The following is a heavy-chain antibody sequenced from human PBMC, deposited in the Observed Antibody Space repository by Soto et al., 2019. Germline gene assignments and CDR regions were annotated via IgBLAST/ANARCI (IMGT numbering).Heavy chain of an antibody. CDR2: ISYDASNK. D-gene: IGHD6-13*01. V-gene: IGHV3-30-3*01. Sequence: LSGVSSRLHLRRYAMDAARQGTGEWLEWVAVISYDASNKYYADSVKGRFTITRDNSKNTIYLQMNRLRAEATAVDECARVRTAGPGCYDCGMDSWGQGTTVTVSS. J-gene: IGHJ6*02. CDR1: RLHLRRYA. CDR3: ARVRTAGPGCYDCGMDS.